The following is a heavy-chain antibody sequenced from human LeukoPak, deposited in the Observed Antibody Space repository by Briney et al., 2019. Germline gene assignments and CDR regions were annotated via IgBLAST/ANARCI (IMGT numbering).Heavy chain of an antibody. CDR2: ISGSGGST. V-gene: IGHV3-23*01. Sequence: PGGSLRLSCAASGFTFSSCAMSWVRQAPGKGLEWVSAISGSGGSTYYADSVKGRFTISRDNSKNTLYLQMNSLRAEDTAVYYCALVDYGDYFGYWGQGTLVTVSS. CDR3: ALVDYGDYFGY. J-gene: IGHJ4*02. CDR1: GFTFSSCA. D-gene: IGHD4-17*01.